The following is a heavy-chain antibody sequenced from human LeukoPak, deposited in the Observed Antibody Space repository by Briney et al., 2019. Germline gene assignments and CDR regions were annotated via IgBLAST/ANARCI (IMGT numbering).Heavy chain of an antibody. CDR2: IDWDNDK. J-gene: IGHJ4*02. V-gene: IGHV2-70*04. D-gene: IGHD1-26*01. CDR1: WFPLSTNGMS. CDR3: ARSSDGSFYDY. Sequence: SGPALVKPTPTLTLTCTFSWFPLSTNGMSASWIRQPPGKALEWLARIDWDNDKFYSTSLRTRLTIFKNTSKNQVVLTMTNMDPVDTATYYCARSSDGSFYDYWGQGTLVTVSS.